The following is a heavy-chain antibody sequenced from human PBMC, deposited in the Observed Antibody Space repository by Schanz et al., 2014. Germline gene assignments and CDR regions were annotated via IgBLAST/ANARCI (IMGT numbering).Heavy chain of an antibody. CDR3: ARDRPFRSESNIYYGDAFDI. V-gene: IGHV3-21*01. CDR1: GFTFGAYT. CDR2: ISSRSSYI. J-gene: IGHJ3*02. Sequence: EVQLVESGGGLVKPGGSLRLSCVTSGFTFGAYTMNWVRQAPGKGLEWVSSISSRSSYIYYTDSVKGRFTISRGNSKNTLYLEMNSLRPDDTAVYYCARDRPFRSESNIYYGDAFDIWGQGTMVTVSS. D-gene: IGHD3-10*01.